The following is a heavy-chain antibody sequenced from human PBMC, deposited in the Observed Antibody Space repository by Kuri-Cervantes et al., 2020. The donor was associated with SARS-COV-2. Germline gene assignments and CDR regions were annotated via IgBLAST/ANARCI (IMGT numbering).Heavy chain of an antibody. V-gene: IGHV5-51*01. Sequence: KVSCKGSGYNFTNSWIGWVRQKPGKGLEWMGIIYPDDSDTRYSPSFQGQVTISADKSITTAYLQWSSLKASGTAIYYCARGLEYCSSTNCYRGRDYYYYGMDVWGQGTTVTVSS. CDR2: IYPDDSDT. CDR3: ARGLEYCSSTNCYRGRDYYYYGMDV. J-gene: IGHJ6*02. D-gene: IGHD2-2*02. CDR1: GYNFTNSW.